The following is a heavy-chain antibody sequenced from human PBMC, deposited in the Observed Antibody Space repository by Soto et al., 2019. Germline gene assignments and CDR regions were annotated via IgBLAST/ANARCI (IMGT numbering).Heavy chain of an antibody. J-gene: IGHJ3*01. CDR1: GFTFNYYW. V-gene: IGHV3-74*01. CDR3: VRGDKGGFDL. Sequence: DVQLVESEGGLVQRGGSLRLSCAASGFTFNYYWMHWVRQAPGQGLVWVSHIHSDGSTTTYADSVKGRFTISRDNAKNTLYLQMNSLSAEDTAVYYCVRGDKGGFDLWGQVTTVTVSS. CDR2: IHSDGSTT. D-gene: IGHD2-21*02.